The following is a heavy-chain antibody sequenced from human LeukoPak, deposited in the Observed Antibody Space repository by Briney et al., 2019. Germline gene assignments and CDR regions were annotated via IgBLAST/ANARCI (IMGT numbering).Heavy chain of an antibody. CDR2: IYYSGST. Sequence: SETLSLTCTVSGGSISSYYWSWIRQPPGKGLEWIGYIYYSGSTNYNPSLKSRVTISVDTSKNQFSLKLSSVTAADTAVYYCARHFYYYGSGILNYMDVWGKGTTVTISS. CDR3: ARHFYYYGSGILNYMDV. V-gene: IGHV4-59*01. CDR1: GGSISSYY. D-gene: IGHD3-10*01. J-gene: IGHJ6*03.